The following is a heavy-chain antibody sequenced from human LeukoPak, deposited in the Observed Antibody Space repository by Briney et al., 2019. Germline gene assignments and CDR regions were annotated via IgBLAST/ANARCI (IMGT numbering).Heavy chain of an antibody. CDR3: ARDPRGTNYNYGMDV. CDR2: INPNSGGT. D-gene: IGHD2-8*01. CDR1: GYTFTGYY. Sequence: ASVKVSCKASGYTFTGYYMHWVRQAPGQGLEWMGWINPNSGGTNYAQKFQGRVTMTRDTSISTAYMELSRLRSDDTAVYYCARDPRGTNYNYGMDVWGQGTTVTVSS. V-gene: IGHV1-2*02. J-gene: IGHJ6*02.